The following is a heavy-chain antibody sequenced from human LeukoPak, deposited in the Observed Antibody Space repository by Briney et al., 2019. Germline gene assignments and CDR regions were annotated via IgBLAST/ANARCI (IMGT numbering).Heavy chain of an antibody. CDR1: GYSFNDYA. D-gene: IGHD6-13*01. Sequence: ASVKVSCKASGYSFNDYAMQWVRQAPGQRLEWMGWINCGNGKTKYSEKFQGRVTITRDQSATTAYMDLSSLRSGDTAVYYCARSIWYNRQYYFDSWGQGTLVTVSS. V-gene: IGHV1-3*01. J-gene: IGHJ4*02. CDR3: ARSIWYNRQYYFDS. CDR2: INCGNGKT.